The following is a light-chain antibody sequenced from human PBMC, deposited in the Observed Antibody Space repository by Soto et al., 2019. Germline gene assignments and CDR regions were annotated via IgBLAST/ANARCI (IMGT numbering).Light chain of an antibody. CDR3: NSYTTSNTRQIV. J-gene: IGLJ1*01. V-gene: IGLV2-14*01. CDR2: DVS. Sequence: LTQPSSVSGSPGQSITISCTGTSSDVGGYNYVSWYQQHPGKAPKFMIYDVSNRPSGVSTRFSGSKSGNTASLTISGLQAEDEADYYCNSYTTSNTRQIVFGTGTQLTVL. CDR1: SSDVGGYNY.